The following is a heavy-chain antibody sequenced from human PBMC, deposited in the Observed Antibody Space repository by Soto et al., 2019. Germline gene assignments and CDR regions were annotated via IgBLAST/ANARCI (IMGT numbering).Heavy chain of an antibody. CDR3: ARGLAESGEVTANFQH. CDR2: IIPIFGTA. J-gene: IGHJ1*01. Sequence: SVKVSCKASGATFSSYAISWVRQAPGQGLEWMGVIIPIFGTANYAQKFQGRVTITADESTSTAYMELSSLRSEDTAVYYCARGLAESGEVTANFQHWGQGTLVTVS. D-gene: IGHD2-21*02. V-gene: IGHV1-69*13. CDR1: GATFSSYA.